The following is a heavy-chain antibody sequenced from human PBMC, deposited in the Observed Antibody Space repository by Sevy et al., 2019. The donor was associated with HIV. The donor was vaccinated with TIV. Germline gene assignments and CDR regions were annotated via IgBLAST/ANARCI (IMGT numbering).Heavy chain of an antibody. V-gene: IGHV3-48*01. CDR3: VRDASPYCSGGRCYFDAFDI. Sequence: GGSLRLSCAASGFTFSSYTMNWVRQAPGKGLEWVSYISTTSIITYYADSVRGRFTISRDNAKNSLYLQMNSLRAEETAVYYCVRDASPYCSGGRCYFDAFDIWGQGTMVTVSS. CDR2: ISTTSIIT. D-gene: IGHD2-15*01. J-gene: IGHJ3*02. CDR1: GFTFSSYT.